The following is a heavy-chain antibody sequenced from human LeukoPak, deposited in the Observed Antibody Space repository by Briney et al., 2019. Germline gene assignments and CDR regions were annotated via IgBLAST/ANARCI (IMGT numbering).Heavy chain of an antibody. Sequence: SSETLSLTCTVSGGSISSDSYYWGWIRQPPGKGLVFIGTVYYSGSAYYNPSLKSRVTISVDTSKNQFSLKLSSVTAADTAVYYCARVGRGGMATPTFDSWGQGTLVTVSS. CDR3: ARVGRGGMATPTFDS. CDR1: GGSISSDSYY. CDR2: VYYSGSA. J-gene: IGHJ4*02. V-gene: IGHV4-39*01. D-gene: IGHD5-24*01.